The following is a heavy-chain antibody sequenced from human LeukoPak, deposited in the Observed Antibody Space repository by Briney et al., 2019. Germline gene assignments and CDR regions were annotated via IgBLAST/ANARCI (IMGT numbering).Heavy chain of an antibody. CDR2: INTDGRST. D-gene: IGHD3-16*01. Sequence: GGSLRLSCAASGFTLSSYWMHWVGQAPGKGLVWFSRINTDGRSTGSADSVKGRFTISRDNAKNTLSLQMNSLRAEDTAVYYCARDPPGRGGEDWGQGTLVTVSS. J-gene: IGHJ4*02. V-gene: IGHV3-74*01. CDR1: GFTLSSYW. CDR3: ARDPPGRGGED.